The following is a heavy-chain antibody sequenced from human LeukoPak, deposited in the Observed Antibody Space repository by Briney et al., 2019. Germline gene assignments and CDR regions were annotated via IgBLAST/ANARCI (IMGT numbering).Heavy chain of an antibody. V-gene: IGHV3-30*02. CDR1: GFTFSSYG. J-gene: IGHJ6*03. D-gene: IGHD3-10*01. CDR2: TRYDGSNK. Sequence: GGSLRLSCTASGFTFSSYGMHWVRQAPGKGLEWVAFTRYDGSNKYYADSAKGRFTISRDNSKNTLYLQMNSLRAEDTAVYYCAKNPAIPNGSGSYYPPYNNYYYYYMDVWGKGTTVTISS. CDR3: AKNPAIPNGSGSYYPPYNNYYYYYMDV.